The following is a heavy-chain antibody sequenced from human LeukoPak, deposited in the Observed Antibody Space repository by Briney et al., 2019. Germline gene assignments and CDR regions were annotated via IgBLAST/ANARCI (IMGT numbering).Heavy chain of an antibody. CDR3: AREGITIFGVVIIDTDAFDI. CDR2: IYTSGST. CDR1: GGSISSGSYY. J-gene: IGHJ3*02. D-gene: IGHD3-3*01. Sequence: SETLSLTCTVSGGSISSGSYYWRWIRQPAGKGLEWIGRIYTSGSTNYNPSLKSRVTISVDTSKNQFSLKLSSVTAADTAVYYCAREGITIFGVVIIDTDAFDIWGQGTMVTVSS. V-gene: IGHV4-61*02.